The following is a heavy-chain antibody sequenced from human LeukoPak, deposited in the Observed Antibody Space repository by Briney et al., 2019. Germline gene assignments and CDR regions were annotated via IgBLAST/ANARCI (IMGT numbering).Heavy chain of an antibody. Sequence: ASVRVSCKASGYTFSIYGFSWVRQAPGQGLEWMGWISVYNGNTNYAQKFQGRVTMTTDTSTSTAHMELRSLRSDDTAVYYCARQGYSGHSQGAADYWGQGTLVTVSS. J-gene: IGHJ4*02. D-gene: IGHD4-23*01. CDR3: ARQGYSGHSQGAADY. CDR2: ISVYNGNT. CDR1: GYTFSIYG. V-gene: IGHV1-18*01.